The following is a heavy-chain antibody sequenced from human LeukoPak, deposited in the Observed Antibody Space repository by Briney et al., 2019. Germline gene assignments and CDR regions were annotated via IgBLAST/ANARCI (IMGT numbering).Heavy chain of an antibody. CDR1: GGSFSGYY. CDR3: ARRSGITIFGVVIGGNWFDP. J-gene: IGHJ5*02. D-gene: IGHD3-3*01. Sequence: SETLSLTCAVYGGSFSGYYWSWIRQPPGKGLEWIGEINHSGSTNYNPSLKSRLTISVDTSKNQFSLKLSSVTAADTAVYYCARRSGITIFGVVIGGNWFDPWGQGTLVTVSS. V-gene: IGHV4-34*01. CDR2: INHSGST.